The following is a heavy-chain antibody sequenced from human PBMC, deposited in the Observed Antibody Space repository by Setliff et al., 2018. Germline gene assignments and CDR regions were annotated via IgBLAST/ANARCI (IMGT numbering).Heavy chain of an antibody. J-gene: IGHJ6*04. CDR2: VYYSGIA. CDR1: GGSISTYY. D-gene: IGHD2-21*02. V-gene: IGHV4-59*01. Sequence: SETLSLTCTVSGGSISTYYWSWIRQPPGKGLEWIGYVYYSGIANYSPSLKSRLTISVDTSKNQFSLKLRSVTAADTAVYYCARDNPTAFDIWGKGTAVTVSS. CDR3: ARDNPTAFDI.